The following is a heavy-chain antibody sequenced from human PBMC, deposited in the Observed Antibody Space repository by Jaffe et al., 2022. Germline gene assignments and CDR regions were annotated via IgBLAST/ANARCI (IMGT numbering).Heavy chain of an antibody. CDR1: GFSFSDYT. CDR2: ITNYDYI. CDR3: ARNLVLQGVSVYFFDF. J-gene: IGHJ4*02. D-gene: IGHD3-10*01. V-gene: IGHV3-21*01. Sequence: EVQLVESGGGLVKPGGSLRLSCEDSGFSFSDYTMNWVRQAPGKGLEWVSSITNYDYIYYADSVKGRFTISRDNAKNSLYLQMNSLRAEDTAVYYCARNLVLQGVSVYFFDFWGQGTLVTVSS.